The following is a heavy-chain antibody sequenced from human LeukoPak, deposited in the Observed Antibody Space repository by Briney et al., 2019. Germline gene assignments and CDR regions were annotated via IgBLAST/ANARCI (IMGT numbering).Heavy chain of an antibody. J-gene: IGHJ4*02. Sequence: PGGSLRLSCAASGFTFSSYSMNWVRQAPGKGLEWVSYISSSSSTIYYADSVKGRFTISRDNSKNTLYLQMNSLRAEDTAVYYCAKDPRYGSGSYIDWGQGTLVTVSS. CDR2: ISSSSSTI. V-gene: IGHV3-48*01. CDR3: AKDPRYGSGSYID. D-gene: IGHD3-10*01. CDR1: GFTFSSYS.